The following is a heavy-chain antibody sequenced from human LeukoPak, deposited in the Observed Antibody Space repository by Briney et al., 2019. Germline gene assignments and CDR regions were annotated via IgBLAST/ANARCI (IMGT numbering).Heavy chain of an antibody. V-gene: IGHV3-53*01. CDR1: GFTVSSTY. D-gene: IGHD2-15*01. CDR3: ASRHCSGGGCYFAGADPFDY. J-gene: IGHJ4*02. Sequence: GGSLRLSCAASGFTVSSTYMSWVRQAPGKGLEWVSVIYSGGNIYYIDSVKGRFTISRDASKNTLYLQMNSLRAEDTAVYYCASRHCSGGGCYFAGADPFDYWGQGTLVTVSS. CDR2: IYSGGNI.